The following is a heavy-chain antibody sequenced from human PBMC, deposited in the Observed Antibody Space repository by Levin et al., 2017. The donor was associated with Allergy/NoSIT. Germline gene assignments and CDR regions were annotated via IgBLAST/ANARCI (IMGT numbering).Heavy chain of an antibody. CDR1: GFTFSSYG. CDR2: ISYDGSNK. V-gene: IGHV3-30*18. J-gene: IGHJ4*02. CDR3: AKDGATVTTPENAFDY. Sequence: GGSLRLSCAASGFTFSSYGMHWVRQAPGKGLEWVAVISYDGSNKYYADSVKGRFTISRDNSKNTLYLQMNSLRAEDTAVYYCAKDGATVTTPENAFDYWGQGTLVTVSS. D-gene: IGHD4-17*01.